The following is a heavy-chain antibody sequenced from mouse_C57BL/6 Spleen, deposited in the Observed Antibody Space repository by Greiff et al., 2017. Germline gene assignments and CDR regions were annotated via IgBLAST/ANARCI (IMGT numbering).Heavy chain of an antibody. J-gene: IGHJ3*01. CDR2: IDPSDCST. CDR3: ARGRTKDDFAGFAY. Sequence: QVQLQQPGAELVKPGASVKLSCKASGYTFTSYWMQWVKQRPGQGLEWIGEIDPSDCSTNYNQKFKGKATLTVDTSSSTAYMQLSSLTSEDSAVYYCARGRTKDDFAGFAYWGQGTLVTVSA. D-gene: IGHD1-3*01. CDR1: GYTFTSYW. V-gene: IGHV1-50*01.